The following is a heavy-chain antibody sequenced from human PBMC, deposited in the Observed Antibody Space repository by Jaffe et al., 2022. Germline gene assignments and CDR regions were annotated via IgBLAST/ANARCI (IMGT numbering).Heavy chain of an antibody. D-gene: IGHD3-10*01. J-gene: IGHJ5*02. CDR2: IYTSGST. CDR3: ASVQYYYGSENWFDP. CDR1: GGSISSGSYY. Sequence: QVQLQESGPGLVKPSQTLSLTCTVSGGSISSGSYYWSWIRQPAGKGLEWIGRIYTSGSTNYNPSLKSRVTISVDTSKNQFSLKLSSVTAADTAVYYCASVQYYYGSENWFDPWGQGTLVTVSS. V-gene: IGHV4-61*02.